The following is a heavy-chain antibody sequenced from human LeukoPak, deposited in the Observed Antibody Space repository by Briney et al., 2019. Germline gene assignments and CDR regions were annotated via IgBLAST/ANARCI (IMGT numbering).Heavy chain of an antibody. D-gene: IGHD3-10*01. Sequence: ASVKVSCKASGGTFSSYAISWVRQAPGQGLEWMGGIIPIFGTANYAQKFQGRVTITTDESTSTAYMELSSLRPEDTAVYYCARGRLRKDYGSGSYMPPRNDYWGQGTLVTVSS. V-gene: IGHV1-69*05. CDR2: IIPIFGTA. CDR1: GGTFSSYA. CDR3: ARGRLRKDYGSGSYMPPRNDY. J-gene: IGHJ4*02.